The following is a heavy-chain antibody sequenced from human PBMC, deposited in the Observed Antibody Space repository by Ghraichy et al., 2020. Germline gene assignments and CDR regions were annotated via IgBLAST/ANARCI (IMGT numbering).Heavy chain of an antibody. CDR2: IRYDGSNK. D-gene: IGHD3-16*01. Sequence: GGSLRLSCAASGFTFSSYGMHWVRQAPGKGLEWVAFIRYDGSNKYYADSVKGRFTIFRDNSKNTLYLQMNSLRAEDTAVYYCAKDCLAEEEGYYFDYWGQGTLVTVSS. CDR1: GFTFSSYG. CDR3: AKDCLAEEEGYYFDY. J-gene: IGHJ4*02. V-gene: IGHV3-30*02.